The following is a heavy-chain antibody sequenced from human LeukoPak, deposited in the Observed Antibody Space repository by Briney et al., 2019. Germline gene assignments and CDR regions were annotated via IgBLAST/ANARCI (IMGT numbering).Heavy chain of an antibody. Sequence: GGSLRLSCAASRFTLSTYWMSWVRQAPGKGLEWVAHIKQDGSQEYYVDSVKGRFTISRDNVKNSLYLQMNSLRAEDTAVYYCARAEMGAHDYYGMDVWGQGTTVTVSS. CDR1: RFTLSTYW. J-gene: IGHJ6*02. CDR2: IKQDGSQE. V-gene: IGHV3-7*01. D-gene: IGHD5-24*01. CDR3: ARAEMGAHDYYGMDV.